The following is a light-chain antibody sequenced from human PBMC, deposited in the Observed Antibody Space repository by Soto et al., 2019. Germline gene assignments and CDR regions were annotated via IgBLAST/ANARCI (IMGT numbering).Light chain of an antibody. CDR1: SSTVGGHNF. CDR2: DVS. Sequence: QAASVSGSPGQSITISCTGASSTVGGHNFVSWYQQHPGKAPKLIIYDVSNRPSGVSNRFSGSKSGNTASLTISGLQAEDEADYYCSSYATSGTPYVFATGTQLTVL. CDR3: SSYATSGTPYV. J-gene: IGLJ1*01. V-gene: IGLV2-14*01.